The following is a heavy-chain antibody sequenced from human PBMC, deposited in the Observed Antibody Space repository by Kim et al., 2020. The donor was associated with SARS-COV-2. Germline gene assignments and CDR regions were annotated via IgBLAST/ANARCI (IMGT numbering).Heavy chain of an antibody. CDR1: GGSISSYY. J-gene: IGHJ6*02. CDR3: ARDRPISWDTVTTLPLYYYYGMDV. Sequence: SETLSLTCTVSGGSISSYYWSWIRQPAGKGLEWIGRIYTSGSTNYNPSLKSRVTMSVDTSKNQFSLKLSSVTAADTAVYYCARDRPISWDTVTTLPLYYYYGMDVWGQGTTVTVSS. V-gene: IGHV4-4*07. CDR2: IYTSGST. D-gene: IGHD4-17*01.